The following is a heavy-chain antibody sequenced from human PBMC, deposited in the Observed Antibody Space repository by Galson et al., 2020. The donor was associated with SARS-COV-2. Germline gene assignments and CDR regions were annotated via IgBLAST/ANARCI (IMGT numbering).Heavy chain of an antibody. Sequence: GGSLRLSCAASGFTFDDYGMSWVRQAPGKGLEWVSGINWNGGSTGYADSVKGRFTISIDNAKNSLDLQMNSLRAEDTALYYCARRYYYGSSGPSAFDIWGQGKMVTVSS. V-gene: IGHV3-20*04. CDR2: INWNGGST. CDR3: ARRYYYGSSGPSAFDI. D-gene: IGHD3-22*01. J-gene: IGHJ3*02. CDR1: GFTFDDYG.